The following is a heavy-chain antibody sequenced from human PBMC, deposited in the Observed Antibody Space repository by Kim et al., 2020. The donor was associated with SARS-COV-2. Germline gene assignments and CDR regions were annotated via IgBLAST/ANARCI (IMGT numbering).Heavy chain of an antibody. CDR2: INHSGST. J-gene: IGHJ5*02. V-gene: IGHV4-34*01. Sequence: SETLSLTCAVYGGSFSGYYWSWIRQPPGKGLEGIGEINHSGSTNYNPSLKSRVTISVDTSKNQFSLKLSSVTAADTAVYYCARGRYCSGGSCYYYWFDPWSQGTLVTVSS. CDR1: GGSFSGYY. D-gene: IGHD2-15*01. CDR3: ARGRYCSGGSCYYYWFDP.